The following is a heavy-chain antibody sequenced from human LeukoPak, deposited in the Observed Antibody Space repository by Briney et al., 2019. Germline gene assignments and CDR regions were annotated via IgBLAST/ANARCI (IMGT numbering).Heavy chain of an antibody. CDR2: IYYSGST. D-gene: IGHD4-17*01. CDR1: GGSISTYY. V-gene: IGHV4-59*01. CDR3: ARANGDYVYSKYDC. J-gene: IGHJ4*02. Sequence: PSETLSLTCTVSGGSISTYYWSWIRQPPGKGLEWIGYIYYSGSTNYNPSLKSRVTISLDTSKNQFSLKLSSVTAADTAVYYCARANGDYVYSKYDCWGQGTLVTVSS.